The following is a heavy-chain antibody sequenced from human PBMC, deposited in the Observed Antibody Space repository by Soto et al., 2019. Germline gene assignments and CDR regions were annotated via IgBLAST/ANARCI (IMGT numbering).Heavy chain of an antibody. CDR3: ARHRFTGGLGYYYYGMDV. J-gene: IGHJ6*02. CDR2: IYYTGDS. V-gene: IGHV4-39*01. CDR1: GGSISSDSYF. Sequence: SETLSLTCTVSGGSISSDSYFWAWIRQPPGKGPEWIGTIYYTGDSYYNPSLKSRVTISVDTSKNQFSLKLSSVTAADTAVYYCARHRFTGGLGYYYYGMDVWGQGTTVTVSS. D-gene: IGHD7-27*01.